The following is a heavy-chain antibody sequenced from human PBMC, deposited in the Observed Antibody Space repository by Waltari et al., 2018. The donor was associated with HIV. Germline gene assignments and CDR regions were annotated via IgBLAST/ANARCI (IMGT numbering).Heavy chain of an antibody. J-gene: IGHJ6*02. V-gene: IGHV3-9*01. CDR1: GFHFDNYA. Sequence: EMQLVESGGGLVQPGRSLRRSCAASGFHFDNYAMYWVRQAPGKGLEWVSGISWNSDIIGYADSVKGRFTISRDNAKNSLYLQMNSLGAEDTALYYCAKDAASIHYYGMDVWGQGTTVTVS. CDR2: ISWNSDII. CDR3: AKDAASIHYYGMDV. D-gene: IGHD2-2*01.